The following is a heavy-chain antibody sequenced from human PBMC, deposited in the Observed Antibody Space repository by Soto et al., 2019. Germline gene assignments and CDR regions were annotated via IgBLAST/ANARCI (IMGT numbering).Heavy chain of an antibody. CDR2: IYWDDDK. Sequence: QITLKESGPTLVKPTQTLTLTCTFSGFSLSTSGVGVGWIRQPPGKALEWLALIYWDDDKRYSPSLKSRLTITXXTXNXPVVLTMTTMDPVATATYYCAHVPDRGYSYGRDFDYWGQGTLVPVSS. CDR3: AHVPDRGYSYGRDFDY. CDR1: GFSLSTSGVG. D-gene: IGHD5-18*01. V-gene: IGHV2-5*02. J-gene: IGHJ4*02.